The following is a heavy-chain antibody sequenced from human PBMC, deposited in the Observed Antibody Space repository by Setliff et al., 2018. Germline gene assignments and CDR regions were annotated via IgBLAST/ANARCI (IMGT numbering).Heavy chain of an antibody. CDR2: ISTYNGKT. Sequence: ASVKVSCKASGYIFTSYGFSWVRQAPGQGLEWMGWISTYNGKTNYAQKFQGRVTMTTDRSTSTIYMELRSLRSDDTAMYYCARDAPYTNTWRYFDHWGQGTLVTVSS. J-gene: IGHJ4*02. CDR3: ARDAPYTNTWRYFDH. V-gene: IGHV1-18*01. CDR1: GYIFTSYG. D-gene: IGHD6-13*01.